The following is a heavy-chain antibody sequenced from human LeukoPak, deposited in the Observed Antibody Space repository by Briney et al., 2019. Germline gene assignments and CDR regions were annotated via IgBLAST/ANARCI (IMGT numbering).Heavy chain of an antibody. V-gene: IGHV4-4*09. CDR2: IYTSGGT. D-gene: IGHD6-6*01. CDR3: ARLTRLSTSPDRYYLDY. J-gene: IGHJ4*02. Sequence: SETLSLTCTVSGDSISSYYWSWIRQPPGKGLEWIGYIYTSGGTNYIPSLKGRVTISIDTSKNQLSLKLSSVTAADSAVYYCARLTRLSTSPDRYYLDYWGQGTLVTVSS. CDR1: GDSISSYY.